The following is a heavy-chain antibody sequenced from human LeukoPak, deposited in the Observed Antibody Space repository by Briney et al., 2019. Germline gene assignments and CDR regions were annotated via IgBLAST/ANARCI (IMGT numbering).Heavy chain of an antibody. CDR3: ARDDGYNFWYFDY. J-gene: IGHJ4*02. Sequence: PSETLSLTXTVSGGSISSYYWSWIRQPPGKGLEWSAYMYYSGSTNYNPSLKSRVTISVDTSKNQFSLKLSSVTAADTAVYYCARDDGYNFWYFDYWGQGTLVTVSS. CDR1: GGSISSYY. V-gene: IGHV4-59*01. D-gene: IGHD5-24*01. CDR2: MYYSGST.